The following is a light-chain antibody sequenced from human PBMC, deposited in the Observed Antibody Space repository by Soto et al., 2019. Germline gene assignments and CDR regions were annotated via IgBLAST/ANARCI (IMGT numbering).Light chain of an antibody. V-gene: IGLV1-40*01. CDR1: SSNIGAGYV. CDR3: QSYDSSLSVV. J-gene: IGLJ2*01. CDR2: GNS. Sequence: QSVLTQPPSVSGAPGQRVTISCTGSSSNIGAGYVVHWYQQVPGTAPKLLIYGNSNRPSRVPDRFSGSKSGTSASLAITGLQAEDEADYYCQSYDSSLSVVFGGGTKLTVL.